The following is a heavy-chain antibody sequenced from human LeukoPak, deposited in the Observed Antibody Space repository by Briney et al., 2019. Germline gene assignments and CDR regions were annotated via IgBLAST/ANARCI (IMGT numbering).Heavy chain of an antibody. CDR3: ARGRTTGTSKHFDY. D-gene: IGHD1-1*01. CDR1: GGSFSVYY. V-gene: IGHV4-34*01. Sequence: SETLSLTCAVYGGSFSVYYWSWIRQPPGKGLEWIGEINHSGSTNYNPSLKSRVTISVGTSKNQFSLKLSSVTAADTAVYYCARGRTTGTSKHFDYWGQGTLVTVSS. J-gene: IGHJ4*02. CDR2: INHSGST.